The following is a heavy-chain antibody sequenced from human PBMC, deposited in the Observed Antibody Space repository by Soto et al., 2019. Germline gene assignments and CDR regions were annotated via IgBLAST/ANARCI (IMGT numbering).Heavy chain of an antibody. J-gene: IGHJ3*02. CDR2: ISAYNGNR. D-gene: IGHD5-12*01. V-gene: IGHV1-18*01. CDR1: GYPFTSYG. CDR3: ARGRIVASIHDAFEI. Sequence: QGQLLQSGDEVKTPGASVRVSCRASGYPFTSYGISWVRQAPGQGLEWVAWISAYNGNRDIAQKFQGRVTMTLETSTGTAYMELGDLTSADTAVYYCARGRIVASIHDAFEIWGQGTNVTVSS.